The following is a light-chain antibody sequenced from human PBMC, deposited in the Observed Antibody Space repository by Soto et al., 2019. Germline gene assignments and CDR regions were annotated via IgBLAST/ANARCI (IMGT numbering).Light chain of an antibody. J-gene: IGKJ5*01. CDR3: QQRSNWPTIT. V-gene: IGKV3-11*01. CDR1: QSVSSY. CDR2: DAS. Sequence: EIVLTQSPATLSVSPGERVTLSCRASQSVSSYLAWYQQKPGQAPRLLIYDASNRATGIPARFSGSGSGTDFTLTISSLEPEDFAVYYCQQRSNWPTITFGQGTRL.